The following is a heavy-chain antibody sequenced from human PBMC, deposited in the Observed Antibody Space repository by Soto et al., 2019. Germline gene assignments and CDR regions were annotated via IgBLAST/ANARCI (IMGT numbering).Heavy chain of an antibody. D-gene: IGHD2-2*01. J-gene: IGHJ4*02. CDR3: ATAISSPFSNFDS. CDR1: GFIFSNAW. CDR2: IKEDASEE. V-gene: IGHV3-7*01. Sequence: PGGSLRLSCAASGFIFSNAWMTWVRQAPGMGLEWVAGIKEDASEEVYVDSVKGRFSISRDNAKNSLYLQLNSLRAEDTAVYYCATAISSPFSNFDSWGQGSLVTVSS.